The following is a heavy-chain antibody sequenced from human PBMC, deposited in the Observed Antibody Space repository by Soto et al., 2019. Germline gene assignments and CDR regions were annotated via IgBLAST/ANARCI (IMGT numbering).Heavy chain of an antibody. Sequence: QAQLVQSGAEVKKSGASVRVSCKASGYTLTNYGVTWVRQAPGQGLEWLGRVTPYKADTNSAQNLQGRVTMATHTSTNTAYLELRSLRSDDTAVYFCATDGPSNSGNLYAFDIWGQGTMVTLSA. CDR3: ATDGPSNSGNLYAFDI. V-gene: IGHV1-18*04. D-gene: IGHD5-12*01. J-gene: IGHJ3*02. CDR2: VTPYKADT. CDR1: GYTLTNYG.